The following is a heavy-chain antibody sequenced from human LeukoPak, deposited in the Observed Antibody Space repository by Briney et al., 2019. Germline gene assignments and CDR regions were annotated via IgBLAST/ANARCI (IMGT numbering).Heavy chain of an antibody. D-gene: IGHD5-18*01. Sequence: PSETLSLTCAVYGGSFSGYHWSWIRQPPGKGLEWIGEINHSGSTNYNPPLKSRVTISVDTSKNQFSLKLSSVTAADTAVYYCARGYSYADYWGQGTLVTVSS. CDR2: INHSGST. V-gene: IGHV4-34*01. J-gene: IGHJ4*02. CDR3: ARGYSYADY. CDR1: GGSFSGYH.